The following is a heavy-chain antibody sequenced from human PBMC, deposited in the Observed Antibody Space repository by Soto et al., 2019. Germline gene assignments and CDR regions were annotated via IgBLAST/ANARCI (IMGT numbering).Heavy chain of an antibody. CDR2: ITSDSSTI. V-gene: IGHV3-48*02. Sequence: EVQLVESGGGLVQPGGSLRLSCAASGFTFSSYSINWVRQAPGKGLEWFSYITSDSSTISYADSVKGRFTVSRDNAKNSLYRQMNSLRDEDTAVYYCARVGRGVYGMDVGGQGTSVTGSS. D-gene: IGHD2-8*01. J-gene: IGHJ6*02. CDR3: ARVGRGVYGMDV. CDR1: GFTFSSYS.